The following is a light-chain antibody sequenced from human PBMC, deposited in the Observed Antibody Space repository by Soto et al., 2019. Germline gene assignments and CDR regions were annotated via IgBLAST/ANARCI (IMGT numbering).Light chain of an antibody. CDR2: AAS. J-gene: IGKJ2*01. V-gene: IGKV3-20*01. Sequence: EVVLTQSPGTLSLSPGERATLSCRASRSFASSYLAWYQQKPGQAPRLLIFAASIRATGVSDRFSGSGSGTDFTLIISRLEPEDSAVYYCQQYDSSPPYTFGQGTKLEIK. CDR3: QQYDSSPPYT. CDR1: RSFASSY.